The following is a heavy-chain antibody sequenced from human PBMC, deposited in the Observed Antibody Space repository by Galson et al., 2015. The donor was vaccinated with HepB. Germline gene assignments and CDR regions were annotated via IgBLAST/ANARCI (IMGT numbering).Heavy chain of an antibody. CDR1: GGTFSSYA. D-gene: IGHD3-22*01. V-gene: IGHV1-69*04. CDR2: IIPILGIA. J-gene: IGHJ2*01. CDR3: ARDRGDYYDTKPWYFDL. Sequence: SVKVSCKASGGTFSSYAISWVRQAPGQGLEWMGRIIPILGIANYAQKFQGRVTITADKSTSTAYMELSSLRSEDTAVYYCARDRGDYYDTKPWYFDLWGRGTLVTVSS.